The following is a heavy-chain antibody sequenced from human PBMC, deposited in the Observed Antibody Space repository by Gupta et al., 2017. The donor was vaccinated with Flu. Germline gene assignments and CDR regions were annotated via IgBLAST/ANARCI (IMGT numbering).Heavy chain of an antibody. D-gene: IGHD5-12*01. V-gene: IGHV3-21*06. CDR1: SSYT. Sequence: SSYTMNWVRQAPGMGLEWVSSISSGGTYMYYADSVRGRFTISRDNAKNSLYLQMNSLRAEDTAVYYCAIDPGYAYYLMDVWGQGTTVTVSS. J-gene: IGHJ6*02. CDR2: ISSGGTYM. CDR3: AIDPGYAYYLMDV.